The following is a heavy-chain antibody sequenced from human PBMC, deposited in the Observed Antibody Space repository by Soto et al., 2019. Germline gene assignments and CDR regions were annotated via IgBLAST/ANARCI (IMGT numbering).Heavy chain of an antibody. D-gene: IGHD1-7*01. CDR1: GGTFSSYA. CDR3: ARDHVYNWNYVPYYYGMDV. V-gene: IGHV1-69*01. CDR2: IIPIFGTA. J-gene: IGHJ6*02. Sequence: QVQLVQSGAEVKKPGSSVKVSCKASGGTFSSYAISWVRQAPGQGLEWMGGIIPIFGTANYAQKFQGRVTITADESTSTAYMELSSLRSEDTAVYYCARDHVYNWNYVPYYYGMDVWGQGTTVTVSS.